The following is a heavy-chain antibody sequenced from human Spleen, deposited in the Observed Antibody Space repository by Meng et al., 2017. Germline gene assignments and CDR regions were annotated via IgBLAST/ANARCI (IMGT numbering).Heavy chain of an antibody. D-gene: IGHD6-13*01. J-gene: IGHJ3*02. CDR2: INPNSGGT. CDR1: GYTFTGYY. V-gene: IGHV1-2*02. Sequence: ASVKVSCKASGYTFTGYYMHWVRQAPGQGLEWMGWINPNSGGTNYAQKFQGRVTMTRDTSISTAYMELSRLRSDDTAVYYCARVLVKSSSRGNAFDIWGQGTLVTVSS. CDR3: ARVLVKSSSRGNAFDI.